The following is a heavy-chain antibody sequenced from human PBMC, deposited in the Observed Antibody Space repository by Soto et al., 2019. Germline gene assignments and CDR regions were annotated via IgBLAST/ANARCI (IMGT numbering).Heavy chain of an antibody. CDR2: ISGSGGST. D-gene: IGHD2-15*01. CDR3: AKGGCSGGSCYAGGYYYYMDV. V-gene: IGHV3-23*01. Sequence: GGSLRLSCAASGFTFSSYAMSWVRQAPGKGLEWVSGISGSGGSTYYADSVKGRFTISKDNSKNTLYLQMNSLRAEDTAVYYCAKGGCSGGSCYAGGYYYYMDVWGKGTTVTVSS. J-gene: IGHJ6*03. CDR1: GFTFSSYA.